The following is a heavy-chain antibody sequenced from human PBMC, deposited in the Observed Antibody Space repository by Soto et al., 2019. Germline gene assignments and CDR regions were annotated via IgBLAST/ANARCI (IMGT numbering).Heavy chain of an antibody. J-gene: IGHJ6*02. CDR1: GYTFTSYY. V-gene: IGHV1-46*01. Sequence: ASVKVSCKASGYTFTSYYIHWVRQAPGEGLEWMGIINPSGGSTSYAQKFQGRVTMTRDTSTSTVYMELSSLRSEDTAVYYCAREVYSSGWNRAYYYGMDVWGQGTPVTV. CDR2: INPSGGST. D-gene: IGHD6-19*01. CDR3: AREVYSSGWNRAYYYGMDV.